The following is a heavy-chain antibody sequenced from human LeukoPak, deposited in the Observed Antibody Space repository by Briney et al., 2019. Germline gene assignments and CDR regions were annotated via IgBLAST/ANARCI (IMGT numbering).Heavy chain of an antibody. J-gene: IGHJ4*02. CDR1: GGSISSYY. CDR3: ARSRGSYYGDY. CDR2: IYYSGST. D-gene: IGHD1-26*01. Sequence: SETLSLTCTVSGGSISSYYWSWIRQPPGKGVEWIGYIYYSGSTNYNPSLKSRVTISVDTSKNQFSLKLSSVTAADTAVYYCARSRGSYYGDYWGQGTLVTVSS. V-gene: IGHV4-59*08.